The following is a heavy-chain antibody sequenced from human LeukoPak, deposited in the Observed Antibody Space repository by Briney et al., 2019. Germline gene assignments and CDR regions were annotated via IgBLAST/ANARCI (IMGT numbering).Heavy chain of an antibody. CDR3: ATGQGHGMDV. V-gene: IGHV3-74*01. J-gene: IGHJ6*02. Sequence: GGSLRPSCAASGFTFSSYWMHWVRQAPGKGLVWVSRINSDGSSTSYADSVKGRFTISRDNAKDTLYLQMNSLRAEDTAVYYCATGQGHGMDVWGQGTTVTVSS. CDR1: GFTFSSYW. D-gene: IGHD1-14*01. CDR2: INSDGSST.